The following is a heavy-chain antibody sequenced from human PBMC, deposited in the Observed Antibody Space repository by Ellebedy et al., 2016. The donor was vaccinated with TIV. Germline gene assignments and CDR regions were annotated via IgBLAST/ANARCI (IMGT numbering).Heavy chain of an antibody. V-gene: IGHV3-66*01. CDR3: VRERMPMPT. Sequence: PGGSLRLSCEASGFSVSSNYMTWVRQAPGKGLEWFSVIYGANKTHYADSVKGRFTISRDNFKNTVYLQMFGVRAEDTALYYCVRERMPMPTWGQGTLVTVSS. CDR2: IYGANKT. J-gene: IGHJ5*02. D-gene: IGHD2-2*01. CDR1: GFSVSSNY.